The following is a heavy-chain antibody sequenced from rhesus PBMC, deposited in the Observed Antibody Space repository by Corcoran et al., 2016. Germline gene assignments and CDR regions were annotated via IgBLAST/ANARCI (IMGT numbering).Heavy chain of an antibody. Sequence: QVQLQESGPGLVKPSETLSLTCHASGVSISGYYYWSWNRPPPGKGLEWLWSIYVRGGLSYLDPTLESRVPLAVDTSQHHFSLKLSSVAAAGTAVYYCAGWGGCSGVYWDDYWGQGVLVTVSS. CDR1: GVSISGYYY. CDR2: IYVRGGLS. J-gene: IGHJ4*01. CDR3: AGWGGCSGVYWDDY. D-gene: IGHD2-27*01. V-gene: IGHV4S14*01.